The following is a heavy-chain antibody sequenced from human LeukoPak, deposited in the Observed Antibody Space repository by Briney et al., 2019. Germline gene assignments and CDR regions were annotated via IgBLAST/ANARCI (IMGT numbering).Heavy chain of an antibody. CDR2: IWYDGSNK. CDR1: GFTFSSYG. J-gene: IGHJ6*02. CDR3: ARDYSSGWPTYYYYGMDV. Sequence: PGGSLRLSCAASGFTFSSYGMHWVRQAPGKGLEWVAVIWYDGSNKYYADSVKGRFTISRDNSKNTLYLQMNSLRAEDTAVYYCARDYSSGWPTYYYYGMDVWGQGTTVTVSS. V-gene: IGHV3-33*01. D-gene: IGHD6-19*01.